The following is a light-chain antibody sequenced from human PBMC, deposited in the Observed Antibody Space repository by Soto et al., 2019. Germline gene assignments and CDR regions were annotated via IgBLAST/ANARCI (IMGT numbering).Light chain of an antibody. CDR1: QSVGSNK. CDR3: QQYCSTPLT. CDR2: DAS. J-gene: IGKJ4*01. Sequence: EIVLTQSPGTLSLSPGERATLSCRASQSVGSNKLAWYQQKRGQAPRFLMYDASTRATGIPDRFSGSGSGTDFTLTISRLEPEDFAVYYCQQYCSTPLTFGGGTKVEIK. V-gene: IGKV3-20*01.